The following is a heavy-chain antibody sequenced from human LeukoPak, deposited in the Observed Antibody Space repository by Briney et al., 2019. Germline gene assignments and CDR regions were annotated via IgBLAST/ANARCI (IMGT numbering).Heavy chain of an antibody. V-gene: IGHV3-48*01. D-gene: IGHD4-17*01. CDR1: GFTFSSYS. Sequence: GGSLRLSCAASGFTFSSYSMNWVRQAPGKGLEWVSYISSSSSTIYYADSVKGRFTISRDNAKNSLYLQMNSLRAEDTAVYYCAKADYGDYGDYFDYWGQGTLVTVSS. J-gene: IGHJ4*02. CDR2: ISSSSSTI. CDR3: AKADYGDYGDYFDY.